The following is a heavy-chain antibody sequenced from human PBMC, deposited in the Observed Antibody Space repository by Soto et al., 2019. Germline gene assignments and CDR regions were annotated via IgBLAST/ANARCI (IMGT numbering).Heavy chain of an antibody. CDR2: IYYSGST. V-gene: IGHV4-59*01. CDR1: GGSISSYS. J-gene: IGHJ4*02. Sequence: SETLSLTCTVSGGSISSYSWSWIRQPPGKGLEWIGYIYYSGSTNYNPSLKSRVTLSVDTSKNQFSLKLSSVTAADTAVYYCARYGSGSYCLYYFDYWGQGTLVTVSS. D-gene: IGHD3-10*01. CDR3: ARYGSGSYCLYYFDY.